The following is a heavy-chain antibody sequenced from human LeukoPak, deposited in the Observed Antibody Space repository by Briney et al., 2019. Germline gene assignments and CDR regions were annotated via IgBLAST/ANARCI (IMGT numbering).Heavy chain of an antibody. CDR3: ARGAGTGAPMDY. CDR1: GGSFSGYY. D-gene: IGHD6-19*01. Sequence: SETLSLTCAVYGGSFSGYYWSWIRQPPGKGLEWIGEINHSGSTNYNPSLKSRVTISVDTSKNQFSLKLSSVTAADTAVYYCARGAGTGAPMDYWGQGTLVTVSS. V-gene: IGHV4-34*01. CDR2: INHSGST. J-gene: IGHJ4*02.